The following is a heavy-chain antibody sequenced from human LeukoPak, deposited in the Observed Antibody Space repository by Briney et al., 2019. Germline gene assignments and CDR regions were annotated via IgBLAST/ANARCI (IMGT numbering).Heavy chain of an antibody. CDR1: GYTFTSYD. J-gene: IGHJ4*02. CDR3: GLAAAEGQFDY. V-gene: IGHV1-8*01. CDR2: MNPNSGNT. Sequence: ASVKVSCKASGYTFTSYDINWVQQATGQGLEWMGWMNPNSGNTGYAQKFQGRVTMTRNTSISTAYMELSSLRYEDTAVYYCGLAAAEGQFDYWGQGTLVTVSS. D-gene: IGHD6-13*01.